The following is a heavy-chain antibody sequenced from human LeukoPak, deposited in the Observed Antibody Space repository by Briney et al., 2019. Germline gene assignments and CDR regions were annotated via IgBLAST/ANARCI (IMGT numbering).Heavy chain of an antibody. D-gene: IGHD1-1*01. CDR3: ARDNDPYYYSYGMDV. CDR2: ISYDGSNK. V-gene: IGHV3-30*04. CDR1: GFTFSSYA. J-gene: IGHJ6*01. Sequence: GGSLRLSCAASGFTFSSYAVQWVRQAPGKGLEGGAVISYDGSNKYYADSVKGRFTTSRDSSKNTLYLQMNSLRAEDTAVYYCARDNDPYYYSYGMDVWGQGTTVTVSS.